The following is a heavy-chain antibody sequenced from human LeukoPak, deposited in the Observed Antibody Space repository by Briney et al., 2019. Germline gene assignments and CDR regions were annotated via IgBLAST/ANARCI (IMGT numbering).Heavy chain of an antibody. J-gene: IGHJ4*02. V-gene: IGHV1-69*04. Sequence: SVKVSFKASGGTSNSHAISWVRQAPGQGLEWMGRIIPNLGTTNRAQNFQDRVTLTADKSTNTAYMELTSLTSDDTAVYYCATTNDGGGYQWGDFFDFWGQGTLVTVSS. CDR2: IIPNLGTT. CDR1: GGTSNSHA. CDR3: ATTNDGGGYQWGDFFDF. D-gene: IGHD3-22*01.